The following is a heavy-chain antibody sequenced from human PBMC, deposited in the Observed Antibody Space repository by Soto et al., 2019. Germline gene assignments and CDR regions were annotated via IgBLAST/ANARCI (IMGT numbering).Heavy chain of an antibody. Sequence: GEYRKISCKGSGYSFTSYWIGWVRQMPGKGLEWMGIIYPGDSDTRYSPSFQGQVTISADKSISTAYQQWSSLKATDTAMYYRATHYCSRTSCYPLYYYYYCMHVCGRATTVAVSS. CDR3: ATHYCSRTSCYPLYYYYYCMHV. D-gene: IGHD2-2*01. CDR2: IYPGDSDT. CDR1: GYSFTSYW. J-gene: IGHJ6*02. V-gene: IGHV5-51*01.